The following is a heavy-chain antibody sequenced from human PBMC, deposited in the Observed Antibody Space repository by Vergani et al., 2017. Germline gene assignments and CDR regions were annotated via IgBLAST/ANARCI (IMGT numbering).Heavy chain of an antibody. CDR3: ARDNKQLRPRAFYL. CDR1: GASINNDFYY. CDR2: IYVSGIT. V-gene: IGHV4-61*02. J-gene: IGHJ3*01. D-gene: IGHD4-23*01. Sequence: QVQMQESGPGLVKPSQTLSLTCTVSGASINNDFYYWHWIRQPAGKGLEWIGRIYVSGITDYNSSLQSRVSMSVDTSKNQFSLTLTSVNAADTAVYYCARDNKQLRPRAFYLWGQGTMVTVSS.